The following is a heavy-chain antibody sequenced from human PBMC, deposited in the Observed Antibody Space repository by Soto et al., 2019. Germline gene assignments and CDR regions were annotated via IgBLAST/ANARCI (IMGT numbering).Heavy chain of an antibody. Sequence: SETLSLTCKVSNTSITDDYWAWIRQSPGKGLEWIAFSHSSGNSAYNPSLKTRVRVSVDTSKKQVSLTLTSVTAADTAVYYCAKYRMFWALQYWGPGTLVTVSS. D-gene: IGHD3-10*02. CDR3: AKYRMFWALQY. CDR1: NTSITDDY. CDR2: SHSSGNS. V-gene: IGHV4-59*03. J-gene: IGHJ1*01.